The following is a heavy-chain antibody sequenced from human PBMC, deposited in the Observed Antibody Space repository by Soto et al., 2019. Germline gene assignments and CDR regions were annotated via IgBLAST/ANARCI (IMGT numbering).Heavy chain of an antibody. J-gene: IGHJ5*02. CDR1: GDSISSGYY. V-gene: IGHV4-38-2*02. CDR2: IYHSGTT. D-gene: IGHD6-6*01. Sequence: SETLSLTCAVSGDSISSGYYWAWIRQPPRKGLEWVASIYHSGTTYYNPSLTSRVTISVDTSKNQFSLKLSSVTAADTAVYYCAREYSSSSIIWFDPWGQGTLVTVSS. CDR3: AREYSSSSIIWFDP.